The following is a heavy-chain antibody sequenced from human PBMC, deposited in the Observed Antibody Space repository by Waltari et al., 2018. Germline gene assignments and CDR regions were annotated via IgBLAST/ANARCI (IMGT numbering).Heavy chain of an antibody. J-gene: IGHJ6*02. CDR2: IYWDDDK. V-gene: IGHV2-5*02. Sequence: QITLKESGPTLVKPTQTLTLTCSFSGFSLSTSGVGVGWIRQPPGKALEWLALIYWDDDKRYSPSPKSRLTITKDTSKNQVVLTMTNMDPVDTATYYCAHRPPYSSSWGGYYYYGMDVWGQGTTVTVSS. CDR3: AHRPPYSSSWGGYYYYGMDV. CDR1: GFSLSTSGVG. D-gene: IGHD6-6*01.